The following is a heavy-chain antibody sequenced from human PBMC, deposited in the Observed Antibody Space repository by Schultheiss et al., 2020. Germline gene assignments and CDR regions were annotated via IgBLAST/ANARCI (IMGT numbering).Heavy chain of an antibody. D-gene: IGHD3-22*01. CDR2: ISSSSSYI. J-gene: IGHJ4*02. CDR3: ARGLYYYDSSGYATFDY. Sequence: GGSLRLSCAASGFTFRIYSMNWVRQAPGKGLEWVSSISSSSSYIYYADSVKGRFTISRDNAKNSLYLQMNSLRAEDTAVYYCARGLYYYDSSGYATFDYWGQGTLVTVSS. V-gene: IGHV3-21*04. CDR1: GFTFRIYS.